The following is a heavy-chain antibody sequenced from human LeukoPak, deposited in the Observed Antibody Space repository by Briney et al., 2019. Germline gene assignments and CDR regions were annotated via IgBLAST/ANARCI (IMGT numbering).Heavy chain of an antibody. CDR3: ARDRAFGDYLGPGGY. CDR1: GFTFSSYS. V-gene: IGHV3-21*01. Sequence: GGSLRLSCAASGFTFSSYSMNWVRQAPGKGLEWVSSISSSSSYIYYADSVKGRFTISRDNAKNSLYLQMNSLRAEDTAVYYCARDRAFGDYLGPGGYWGQGTLVTVSS. D-gene: IGHD4-17*01. J-gene: IGHJ4*02. CDR2: ISSSSSYI.